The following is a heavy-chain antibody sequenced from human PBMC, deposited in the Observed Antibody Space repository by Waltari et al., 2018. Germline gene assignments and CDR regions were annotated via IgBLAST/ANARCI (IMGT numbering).Heavy chain of an antibody. Sequence: QLQLQESGPGLVKPSETLSLACTVSGGSISRSDYYWGWIRQPPGKGLEWIGSIYYSGSTYYNPSLKSRVTISLDTSKNQFSLKLSSVTAADTAVYYCTRDAPPPGVSGSYAAVDYWGQGSLVIVSS. J-gene: IGHJ4*02. CDR1: GGSISRSDYY. D-gene: IGHD3-16*01. CDR2: IYYSGST. CDR3: TRDAPPPGVSGSYAAVDY. V-gene: IGHV4-39*07.